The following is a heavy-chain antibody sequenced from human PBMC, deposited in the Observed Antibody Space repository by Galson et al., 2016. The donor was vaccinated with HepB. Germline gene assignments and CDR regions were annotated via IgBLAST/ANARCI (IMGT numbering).Heavy chain of an antibody. CDR1: GFTFKYHA. J-gene: IGHJ4*02. CDR3: ARVSGPWVGVPAAKVYFDF. D-gene: IGHD2-2*01. V-gene: IGHV3-23*01. CDR2: ISVGGTA. Sequence: SLRLSCAASGFTFKYHAMSWVRQAPGSGLEWVAVISVGGTAHYADSVKGRFTISRDNSKNTVYLQMDSLRAEDRAEYYCARVSGPWVGVPAAKVYFDFWGQGTLVIVSA.